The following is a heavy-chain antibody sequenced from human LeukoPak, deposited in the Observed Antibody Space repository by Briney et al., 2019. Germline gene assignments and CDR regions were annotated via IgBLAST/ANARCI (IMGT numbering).Heavy chain of an antibody. CDR2: IYFSGST. Sequence: PSETLSLTCTVSGGSINSYYWSWVRQPPGKVLEWIGYIYFSGSTNYNPSLKSRVTISIDTSKKQFSLKLSSVTAADTAVYYCARSIAVAGNWFDPWGQGTLVTVSS. CDR1: GGSINSYY. CDR3: ARSIAVAGNWFDP. J-gene: IGHJ5*02. D-gene: IGHD6-19*01. V-gene: IGHV4-59*08.